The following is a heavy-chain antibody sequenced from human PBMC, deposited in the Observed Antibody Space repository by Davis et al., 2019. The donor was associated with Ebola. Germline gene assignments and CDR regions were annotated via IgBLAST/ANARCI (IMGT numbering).Heavy chain of an antibody. Sequence: GESLKISCAASGFTFSSYSMNWVRQAPGKGLEWVSSISSSSSYIYYADSVKGRFTISRDNSKNTLYLQMNSLRAEDTAVYYCASSYSSSWYGGGFSFDYWGQGTLVTVSS. CDR3: ASSYSSSWYGGGFSFDY. V-gene: IGHV3-21*01. J-gene: IGHJ4*02. CDR1: GFTFSSYS. CDR2: ISSSSSYI. D-gene: IGHD6-13*01.